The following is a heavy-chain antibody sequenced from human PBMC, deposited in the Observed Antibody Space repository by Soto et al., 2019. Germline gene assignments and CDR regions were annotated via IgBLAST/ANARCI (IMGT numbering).Heavy chain of an antibody. J-gene: IGHJ6*02. Sequence: PGGSLRLSCVASGLTFSAVGKHWVRQAPGKGLEWVAVISADGRKTFYADSVKGRFTISRDSPHNALFLDLSSLRGDDTAVYFCAKDRGSWDYYYGMDAWGQGTTVTVSS. CDR3: AKDRGSWDYYYGMDA. D-gene: IGHD3-10*01. CDR2: ISADGRKT. V-gene: IGHV3-30*18. CDR1: GLTFSAVG.